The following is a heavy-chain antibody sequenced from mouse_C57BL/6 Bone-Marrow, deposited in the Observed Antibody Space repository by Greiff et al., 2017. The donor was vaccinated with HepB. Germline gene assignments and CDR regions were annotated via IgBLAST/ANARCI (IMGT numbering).Heavy chain of an antibody. CDR1: GFTFSDYG. J-gene: IGHJ4*01. CDR3: ACITTVVALYYAMDY. CDR2: ISSGSSTI. Sequence: EVQVVESGGGLVKPGGSLKLSCAASGFTFSDYGMHWVRQAPEKGLEWVAYISSGSSTIYYADTVKGRFTISRDNAKNTLFLQMTSLRSEDTAMYYCACITTVVALYYAMDYWGQGTSVTVSS. V-gene: IGHV5-17*01. D-gene: IGHD1-1*01.